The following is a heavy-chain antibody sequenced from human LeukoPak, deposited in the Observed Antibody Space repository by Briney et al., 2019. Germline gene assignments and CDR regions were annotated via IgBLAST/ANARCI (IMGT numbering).Heavy chain of an antibody. Sequence: GEFLKISCKGSGYSFTSYWIGWVRQMPGKGLEWMGIIYPGDSDTRYSPSFQGQVTISADKSISTAYLQWSSLKASDTAMYYCARYLGYCSSTSCNDAFDIWGQGTMVTVSS. CDR1: GYSFTSYW. CDR2: IYPGDSDT. CDR3: ARYLGYCSSTSCNDAFDI. V-gene: IGHV5-51*01. D-gene: IGHD2-2*01. J-gene: IGHJ3*02.